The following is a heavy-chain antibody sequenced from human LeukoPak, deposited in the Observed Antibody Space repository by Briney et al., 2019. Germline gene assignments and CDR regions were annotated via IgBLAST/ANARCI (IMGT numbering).Heavy chain of an antibody. CDR3: ARDPYSGSYHDY. V-gene: IGHV3-7*01. D-gene: IGHD1-26*01. Sequence: GGSLRLSCAASGFTFSSYWMSWVRQAPGKGLEWVADIKQDESEKYYVDSVKGRFTISRDNAKNSLYLQTNSLRVEDTAVYYCARDPYSGSYHDYWGQGTLVTVSS. CDR2: IKQDESEK. CDR1: GFTFSSYW. J-gene: IGHJ4*02.